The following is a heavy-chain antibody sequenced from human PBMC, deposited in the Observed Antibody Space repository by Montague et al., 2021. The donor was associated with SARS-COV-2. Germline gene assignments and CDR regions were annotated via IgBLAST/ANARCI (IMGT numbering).Heavy chain of an antibody. CDR3: ARGGGNSEDYYNYTMDV. D-gene: IGHD4-23*01. CDR1: GGSISSYY. J-gene: IGHJ6*02. Sequence: SETLSLTCTVSGGSISSYYWTWIRQPPGKGLESIGYIYHNGSTKYNPSLKSRVTISVDTSKNQFSLKLSSVSVADTAVYYCARGGGNSEDYYNYTMDVWGQGTTVTVFS. V-gene: IGHV4-59*01. CDR2: IYHNGST.